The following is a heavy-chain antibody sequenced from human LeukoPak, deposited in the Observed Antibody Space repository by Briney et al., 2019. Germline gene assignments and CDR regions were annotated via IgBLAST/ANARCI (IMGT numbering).Heavy chain of an antibody. CDR2: ITPIIDSA. J-gene: IGHJ5*02. V-gene: IGHV1-69*08. CDR1: GGTPNSHS. CDR3: ARVNLRGSQYNWFDP. D-gene: IGHD1-26*01. Sequence: GASVKVSCKASGGTPNSHSFSWVRQAPGQGLEWMGRITPIIDSAKYAQNFQDRVSITADKSTTTVYMELSSLRSEDTAVYFCARVNLRGSQYNWFDPWGQGTLVTVSS.